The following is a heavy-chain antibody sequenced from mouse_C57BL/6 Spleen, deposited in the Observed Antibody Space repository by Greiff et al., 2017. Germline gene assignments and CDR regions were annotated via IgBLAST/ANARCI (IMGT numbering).Heavy chain of an antibody. CDR1: GFTFSNYW. Sequence: DVMLVESGGGLVQPGGSMKLSCVASGFTFSNYWMNWVRQSPEKGLEWVAQIRLKSDNYATPYAESVKGRFTISRADSKSSVYQQKKNLRAVYTVIYYCTGGMVTTTTVYYFDYWGQGTTLTVSS. V-gene: IGHV6-3*01. CDR2: IRLKSDNYAT. CDR3: TGGMVTTTTVYYFDY. D-gene: IGHD2-2*01. J-gene: IGHJ2*01.